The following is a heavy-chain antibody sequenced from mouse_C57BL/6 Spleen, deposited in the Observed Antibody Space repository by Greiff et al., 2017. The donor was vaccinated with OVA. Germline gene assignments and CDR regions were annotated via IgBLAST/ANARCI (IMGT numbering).Heavy chain of an antibody. CDR2: INPSSGYT. CDR1: GYTFTSYW. V-gene: IGHV1-7*01. Sequence: VNLVESGAELAKPGASVKLSCKASGYTFTSYWMHWVKQRPGQGLEWIGYINPSSGYTKYNQKFKDKATLTADKSSSTAYMQLSSLTYDDAAVYYWSKGYFDDWGRGTTVTVSS. CDR3: SKGYFDD. J-gene: IGHJ1*03.